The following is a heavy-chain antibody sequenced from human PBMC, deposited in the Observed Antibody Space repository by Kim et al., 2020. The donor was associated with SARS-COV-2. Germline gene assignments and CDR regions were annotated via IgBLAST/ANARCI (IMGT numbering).Heavy chain of an antibody. D-gene: IGHD2-2*01. CDR3: ARYCSSIWCSAYVDH. V-gene: IGHV1-2*02. Sequence: APNYRSRVTMTRDTSSSTAYMELSSLRSDDTAVYYCARYCSSIWCSAYVDHWGQGTLVTVSS. J-gene: IGHJ4*02.